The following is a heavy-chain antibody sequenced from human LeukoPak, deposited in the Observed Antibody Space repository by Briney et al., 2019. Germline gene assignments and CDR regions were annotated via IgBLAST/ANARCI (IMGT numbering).Heavy chain of an antibody. CDR1: GGSFSGYY. J-gene: IGHJ5*02. CDR2: ISHTGLT. Sequence: SETLSLTCAVYGGSFSGYYWTLIRQTPGKGLEWIGEISHTGLTGSNPSLKSRVTIFGDSSKKQFSLRMTSVTAADTGVYYCARVPDITARPCDTWGPGTLVTVSS. D-gene: IGHD1-1*01. V-gene: IGHV4-34*01. CDR3: ARVPDITARPCDT.